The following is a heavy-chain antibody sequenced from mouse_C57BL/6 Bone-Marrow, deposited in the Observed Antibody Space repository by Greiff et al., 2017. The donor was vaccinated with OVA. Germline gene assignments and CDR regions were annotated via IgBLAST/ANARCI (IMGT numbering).Heavy chain of an antibody. CDR3: ARPANWAYFDY. CDR2: IYPSDSET. D-gene: IGHD4-1*01. CDR1: GYTFTSYW. Sequence: QVQLQQPGAELVRPGSSVKLYCKASGYTFTSYWMDWVKQRPGQGLEWIGNIYPSDSETHYNQKFKDKATLTVDKSSSTAYMQLSSLTSEDSAVYYCARPANWAYFDYWGQGTTLTVSS. J-gene: IGHJ2*01. V-gene: IGHV1-61*01.